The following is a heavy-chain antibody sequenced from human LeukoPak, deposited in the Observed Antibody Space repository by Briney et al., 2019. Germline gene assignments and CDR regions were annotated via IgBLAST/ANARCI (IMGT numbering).Heavy chain of an antibody. CDR1: GFTFSSNW. Sequence: GGSLNLSCAASGFTFSSNWMHWVGQAPGKGLVWISRINGDGRIIEHAESVKGRFTISRNNADNTLHLQMNSLRAEDTAVYHCVREVGAPGSFQHWGQGAPVTVSS. J-gene: IGHJ1*01. D-gene: IGHD1-26*01. CDR3: VREVGAPGSFQH. CDR2: INGDGRII. V-gene: IGHV3-74*03.